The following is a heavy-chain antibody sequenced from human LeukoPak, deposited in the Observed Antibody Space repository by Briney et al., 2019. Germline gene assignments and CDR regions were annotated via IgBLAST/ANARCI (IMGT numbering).Heavy chain of an antibody. V-gene: IGHV3-21*01. J-gene: IGHJ5*02. Sequence: GGSLRLSCAASGFTFSSYSMNWVRRAPGKGLEWVSSISSSSSYIYYADSVKGRFTISRDNAKNSLYLQMNSLRAEDTAVYYCARAPPSIAAAGNGWFDPWGQGTLVTVSS. CDR3: ARAPPSIAAAGNGWFDP. D-gene: IGHD6-13*01. CDR2: ISSSSSYI. CDR1: GFTFSSYS.